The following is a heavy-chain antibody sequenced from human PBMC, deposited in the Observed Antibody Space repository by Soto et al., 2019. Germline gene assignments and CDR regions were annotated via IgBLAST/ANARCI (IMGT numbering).Heavy chain of an antibody. Sequence: EVQLVESGGGLVKPGGSLRLSCAASGFTFSSYSMNWVRQAPGKGLEWVSSISSSSSYIYYADSVKGRFTISRDNAKNSLYLQLNSLRAEDTAVYYCARGDSSGWYDYWGQGTLVTVSS. D-gene: IGHD6-19*01. CDR2: ISSSSSYI. CDR3: ARGDSSGWYDY. CDR1: GFTFSSYS. V-gene: IGHV3-21*01. J-gene: IGHJ4*02.